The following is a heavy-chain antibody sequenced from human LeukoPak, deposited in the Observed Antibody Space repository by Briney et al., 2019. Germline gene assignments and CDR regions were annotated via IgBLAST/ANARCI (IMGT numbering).Heavy chain of an antibody. CDR3: ARDRFGVRGVMPD. CDR2: INSDGSST. J-gene: IGHJ4*02. D-gene: IGHD3-10*01. Sequence: GGSLRLSCAASGFTFSSYWMHWVRQAPGKGLVWVSRINSDGSSTSYADSVKGRFTISRDNAKNMLYLQMNSLRAEDTAVYYCARDRFGVRGVMPDWGQGTLVTVSS. CDR1: GFTFSSYW. V-gene: IGHV3-74*01.